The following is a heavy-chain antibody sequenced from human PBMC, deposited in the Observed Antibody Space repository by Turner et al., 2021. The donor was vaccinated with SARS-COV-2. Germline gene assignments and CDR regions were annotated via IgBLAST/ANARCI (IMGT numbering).Heavy chain of an antibody. J-gene: IGHJ6*03. D-gene: IGHD4-17*01. V-gene: IGHV1-2*02. Sequence: QAQLVQSGAEVKKPGASITVSCKASGYALKDSYIHWLRQAPGQGLEWLGWLNPDRGGTKFAPKFQGRVSMTRDTSINTAFLELSRLESDDTAIDYCARDSGDFNYYFYYFDLWGKGTTVTVSS. CDR1: GYALKDSY. CDR3: ARDSGDFNYYFYYFDL. CDR2: LNPDRGGT.